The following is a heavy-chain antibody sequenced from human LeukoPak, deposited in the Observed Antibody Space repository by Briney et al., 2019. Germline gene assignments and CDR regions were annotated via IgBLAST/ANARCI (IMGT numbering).Heavy chain of an antibody. Sequence: ASVKVSCKASGYTFTSYYMHWVRQAPGQGLEWMGIINPSGGSTSYAQKFQGRVTMTRDTSTSTVYMELSSLRAEDTAVYYCAGSMVRGVIEYWGQGTLVTVSS. CDR1: GYTFTSYY. V-gene: IGHV1-46*01. CDR2: INPSGGST. CDR3: AGSMVRGVIEY. J-gene: IGHJ4*02. D-gene: IGHD3-10*01.